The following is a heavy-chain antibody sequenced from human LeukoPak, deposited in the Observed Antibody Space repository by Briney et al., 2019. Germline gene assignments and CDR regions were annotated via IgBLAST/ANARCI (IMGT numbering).Heavy chain of an antibody. D-gene: IGHD3-10*01. CDR1: GGSISSYY. V-gene: IGHV4-59*01. CDR3: ASSFGEYFQH. J-gene: IGHJ1*01. Sequence: SETLSLTCTVSGGSISSYYWSWIRQPPGKGLEWIGYIYYSGSTNYNPPLKSRVTISVDTSKNQFSLKLSSVTAADTAVYYCASSFGEYFQHWGQGTLVTVSS. CDR2: IYYSGST.